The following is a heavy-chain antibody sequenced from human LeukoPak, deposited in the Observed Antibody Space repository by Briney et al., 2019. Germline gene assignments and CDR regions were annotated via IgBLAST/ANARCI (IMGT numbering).Heavy chain of an antibody. CDR1: GYSFPSYW. J-gene: IGHJ1*01. Sequence: GESLKISCKGSGYSFPSYWIGWVRQLPGKGVEVMGIIYPSDSDTKDSPSFQGRVTISADKSISTAYLQWSSLKASATAMYYCARSECSGGDCSGKYFHHWGQGTLVTVSS. D-gene: IGHD2-21*02. CDR2: IYPSDSDT. CDR3: ARSECSGGDCSGKYFHH. V-gene: IGHV5-51*01.